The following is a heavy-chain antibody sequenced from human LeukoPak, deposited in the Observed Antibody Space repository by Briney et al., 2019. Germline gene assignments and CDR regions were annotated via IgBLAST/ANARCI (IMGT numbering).Heavy chain of an antibody. CDR2: ISAYNGNT. CDR3: ARGNDYYDSSGLLIDDY. CDR1: GYTFTSYG. Sequence: ASVKVSCKASGYTFTSYGISWVRQAPGQGLEWMGWISAYNGNTNYAQKLQGRVTMTTDTSTSTAYMELRSLRSDDTAVYYCARGNDYYDSSGLLIDDYWGQGTLVTVSS. J-gene: IGHJ4*02. D-gene: IGHD3-22*01. V-gene: IGHV1-18*01.